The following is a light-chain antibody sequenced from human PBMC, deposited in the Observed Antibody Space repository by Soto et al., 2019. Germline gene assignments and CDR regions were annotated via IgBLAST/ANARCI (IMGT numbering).Light chain of an antibody. CDR1: QSISTW. CDR3: QQYYKTPT. V-gene: IGKV1-5*01. J-gene: IGKJ1*01. CDR2: DAS. Sequence: GDRVAITCRASQSISTWLAWYQQKPGKAPKLLISDASTLESGVPSRFSGSGSGTEFTLTISRLEPEDVAMYYCQQYYKTPTFGRGTKVDIK.